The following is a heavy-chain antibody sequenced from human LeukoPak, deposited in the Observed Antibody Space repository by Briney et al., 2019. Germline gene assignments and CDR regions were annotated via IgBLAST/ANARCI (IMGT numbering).Heavy chain of an antibody. CDR2: IKQDGSEK. Sequence: PGGSPRLSCAASGFTFNSYWMSWVRQAPGKGLEWVASIKQDGSEKYYVASVTGRFTISRDNAKNSLDLQMNSLRAEDTAVYYCARVGALSSSWLLYWGQGTLVTVSS. J-gene: IGHJ4*02. V-gene: IGHV3-7*01. D-gene: IGHD6-13*01. CDR3: ARVGALSSSWLLY. CDR1: GFTFNSYW.